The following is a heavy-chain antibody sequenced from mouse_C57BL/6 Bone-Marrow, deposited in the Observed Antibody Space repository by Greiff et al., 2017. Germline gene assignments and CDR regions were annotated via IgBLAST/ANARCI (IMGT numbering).Heavy chain of an antibody. CDR2: FYPGSGSI. V-gene: IGHV1-62-2*01. CDR1: GYTFTEYT. CDR3: ARHEETEGAMDY. Sequence: QVQLQQSGAELVKPGASVKLSCKASGYTFTEYTIHWVKQRSGQGLEWIGWFYPGSGSIKYNEKFKDKATLTADKSSSTAYMKLSRGTSEDSAVYFCARHEETEGAMDYWGQGTSVTVSS. J-gene: IGHJ4*01. D-gene: IGHD4-1*01.